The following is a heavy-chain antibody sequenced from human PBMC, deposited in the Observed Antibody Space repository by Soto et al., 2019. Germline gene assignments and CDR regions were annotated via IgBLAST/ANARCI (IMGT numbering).Heavy chain of an antibody. D-gene: IGHD6-13*01. J-gene: IGHJ3*02. CDR2: ISGSGGST. CDR1: GFTFSSYA. V-gene: IGHV3-23*01. CDR3: AKALTIAAAGPDDAFDI. Sequence: GGSLRLSCAASGFTFSSYAMSWVRQAPGKGLEWVSAISGSGGSTYYADSEKGRFTISRDNSKNTLYLQMNSLRAEDTAVYYCAKALTIAAAGPDDAFDIWGQGTMVTVSS.